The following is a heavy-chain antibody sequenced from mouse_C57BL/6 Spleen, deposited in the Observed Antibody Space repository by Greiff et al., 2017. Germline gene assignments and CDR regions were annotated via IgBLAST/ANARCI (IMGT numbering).Heavy chain of an antibody. CDR3: AVNWDVGAMDY. Sequence: QVQLQQPGAELVRPGSSVKLSCKASGYTFTSYWMHWVKQRPIQGLEWIGNIDPSDSETHYNQKFKDKATLTVDKSSSTAYMQLSSLTSEDSAVYYCAVNWDVGAMDYWGQGTSVTVSS. CDR1: GYTFTSYW. CDR2: IDPSDSET. V-gene: IGHV1-52*01. D-gene: IGHD4-1*01. J-gene: IGHJ4*01.